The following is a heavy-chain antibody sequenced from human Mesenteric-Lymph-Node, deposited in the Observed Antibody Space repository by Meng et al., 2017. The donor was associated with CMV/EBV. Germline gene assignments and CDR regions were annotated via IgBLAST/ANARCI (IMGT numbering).Heavy chain of an antibody. D-gene: IGHD3-10*01. Sequence: KVSCKGSGYSFTSYWIGWVRQTPGQGLEWMGLIYPGVSDTRYSPSFQGQVTITADKSTSTAYLQWSSLKTSDTAMYYCARWFGEGYYYGMDVWGQGTTVTVSS. CDR3: ARWFGEGYYYGMDV. J-gene: IGHJ6*02. V-gene: IGHV5-51*01. CDR1: GYSFTSYW. CDR2: IYPGVSDT.